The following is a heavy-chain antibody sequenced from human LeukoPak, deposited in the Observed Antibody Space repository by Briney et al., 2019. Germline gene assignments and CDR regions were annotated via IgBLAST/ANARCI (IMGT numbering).Heavy chain of an antibody. CDR3: TRGGRDGFDI. J-gene: IGHJ3*02. CDR1: GFTFSSYG. D-gene: IGHD2-15*01. Sequence: PGGSLRLSCAASGFTFSSYGMHWVRQAPGKGLEWVAVISYDGSNKYYADSVKGRFTISRENVKNSLYLQMNSLRVGDTALYFCTRGGRDGFDIWGQGTLVTVSS. V-gene: IGHV3-30*03. CDR2: ISYDGSNK.